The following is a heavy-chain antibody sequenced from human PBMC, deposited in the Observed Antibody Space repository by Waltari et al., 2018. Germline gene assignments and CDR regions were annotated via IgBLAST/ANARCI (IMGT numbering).Heavy chain of an antibody. CDR1: GFTFSSYG. J-gene: IGHJ4*02. CDR3: AKTYGDPPYYFDY. V-gene: IGHV3-30*02. CDR2: IRYDGSNK. D-gene: IGHD4-17*01. Sequence: QVQLVESGGGVVQPGGSLRLSCAASGFTFSSYGMHWVRQAPGKGLEWVAFIRYDGSNKYYADSVKGRFTISRDNSKNTLYLQMNSLRAEDTAVYYCAKTYGDPPYYFDYWGQGTLVTVSS.